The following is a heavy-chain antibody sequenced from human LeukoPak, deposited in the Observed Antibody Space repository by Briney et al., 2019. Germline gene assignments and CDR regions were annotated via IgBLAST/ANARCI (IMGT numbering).Heavy chain of an antibody. CDR2: ISGSGGST. CDR3: AKVREVGATTGYYFDY. CDR1: GFTFSSYA. V-gene: IGHV3-23*01. J-gene: IGHJ4*02. D-gene: IGHD1-26*01. Sequence: GGSLRLSCAASGFTFSSYAMSWVCQAPGKGLEWVSAISGSGGSTYYADSVKGRFTISRDNSKNTLYLQMNSLRAEDTAVYYCAKVREVGATTGYYFDYWGQGTLVTVSS.